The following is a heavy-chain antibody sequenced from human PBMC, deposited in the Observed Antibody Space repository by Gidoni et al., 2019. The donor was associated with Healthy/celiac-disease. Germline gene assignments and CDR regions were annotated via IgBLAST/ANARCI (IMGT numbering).Heavy chain of an antibody. CDR2: ISSSSSYI. CDR1: GFTLSSYS. D-gene: IGHD3-22*01. V-gene: IGHV3-21*01. Sequence: EVQLVESGGGLVKPGGSLRLSRAASGFTLSSYSRNWGRQAPGKGLEWVSSISSSSSYIYYADSVKGRFTISRDNAKNSLYLQMNSLRAEDTAVYYCARERLYYYDSSGSYGMDVWGQGTTVTVSS. J-gene: IGHJ6*02. CDR3: ARERLYYYDSSGSYGMDV.